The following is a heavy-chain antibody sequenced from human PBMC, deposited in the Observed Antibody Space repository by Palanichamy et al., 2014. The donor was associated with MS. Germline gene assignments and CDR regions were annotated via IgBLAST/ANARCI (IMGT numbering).Heavy chain of an antibody. Sequence: QVQLVESGGGVVQPGGSLRLSCAASGFSFSSYGMHWVRQAPGKGLEWVAFIRYDENKKYYADSVEGRFTVSRDNSKNTLYLQMNSLGAEDTAMYYCAKLTGINAFDTWGQGTMVTVSS. CDR1: GFSFSSYG. V-gene: IGHV3-30*02. J-gene: IGHJ3*02. CDR2: IRYDENKK. D-gene: IGHD1-20*01. CDR3: AKLTGINAFDT.